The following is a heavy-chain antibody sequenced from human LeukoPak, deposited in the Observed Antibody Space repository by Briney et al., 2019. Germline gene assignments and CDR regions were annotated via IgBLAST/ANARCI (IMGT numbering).Heavy chain of an antibody. CDR1: GFTFSSYW. V-gene: IGHV3-7*01. D-gene: IGHD3-10*01. Sequence: PGGSLRLSCSASGFTFSSYWMSWVRQAPGKGLEWVANIKQDGSEKYYVDSVKGRFTISRDNAKNSLSLQMNSLRAEDTAMYYCARMDIGLVRDWGQGTLVTVSS. CDR2: IKQDGSEK. CDR3: ARMDIGLVRD. J-gene: IGHJ4*02.